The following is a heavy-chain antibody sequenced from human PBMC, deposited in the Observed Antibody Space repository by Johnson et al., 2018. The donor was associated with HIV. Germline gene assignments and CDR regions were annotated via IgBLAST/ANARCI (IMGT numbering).Heavy chain of an antibody. V-gene: IGHV3-30*14. CDR3: AISAEDYYDSSAVPMDAFDI. CDR1: GYTFSTYA. CDR2: ISYDRNNK. D-gene: IGHD3-22*01. J-gene: IGHJ3*02. Sequence: QVQLVESGGGVVQPGRSLRLSCAASGYTFSTYAMHWIRQAPGKGLEWVTVISYDRNNKYYADSVKGRFTVSRDNSKNTLNLQMNSLRAEDTAVYYCAISAEDYYDSSAVPMDAFDIWGQGTMVTVSS.